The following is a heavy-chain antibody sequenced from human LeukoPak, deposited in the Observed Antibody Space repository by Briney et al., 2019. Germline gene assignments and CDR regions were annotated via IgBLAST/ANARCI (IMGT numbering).Heavy chain of an antibody. CDR1: GYTFTSNY. CDR3: ARFRISVGWCPGCYYYYYMDV. CDR2: ISPSGGST. V-gene: IGHV1-46*01. J-gene: IGHJ6*03. Sequence: GASVKVSCKAFGYTFTSNYMHWVRQAPGQGPEWMGVISPSGGSTTYAQKFQGRVTLTRDMSTSTDYLELRSLRSDDTAVYYCARFRISVGWCPGCYYYYYMDVWGKGTTVTVSS. D-gene: IGHD6-19*01.